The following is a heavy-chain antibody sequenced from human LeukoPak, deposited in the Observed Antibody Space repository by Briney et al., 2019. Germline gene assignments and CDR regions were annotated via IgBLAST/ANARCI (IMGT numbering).Heavy chain of an antibody. CDR2: IYYSGST. J-gene: IGHJ4*02. Sequence: KPSETLSLTCTVSGGSISSYYWSRIRQPPGKGLEWIGYIYYSGSTNYNPSLKSRVTISVDTSKNQFSLKLSSVTAADTAVYYCARDSSGWSRGYWGQGTLVTVSS. V-gene: IGHV4-59*01. CDR1: GGSISSYY. D-gene: IGHD6-19*01. CDR3: ARDSSGWSRGY.